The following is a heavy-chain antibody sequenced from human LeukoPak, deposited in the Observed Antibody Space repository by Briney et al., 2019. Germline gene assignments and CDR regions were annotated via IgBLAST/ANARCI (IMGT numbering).Heavy chain of an antibody. CDR3: ARVGLWNDPPDYFDY. J-gene: IGHJ4*02. CDR1: GGSISSSSYY. V-gene: IGHV4-39*07. D-gene: IGHD1-1*01. Sequence: PSETLSLTCTVSGGSISSSSYYWGWIRQPPGKGLEWIGSIYYSGSTYYNPSLKSRVTISVDTSKNQFSLKLSSVTAADTAVYYCARVGLWNDPPDYFDYWGQGTLVTVSS. CDR2: IYYSGST.